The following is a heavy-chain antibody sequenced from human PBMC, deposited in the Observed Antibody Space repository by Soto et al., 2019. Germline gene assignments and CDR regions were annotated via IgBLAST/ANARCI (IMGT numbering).Heavy chain of an antibody. CDR1: GFTFSSYS. J-gene: IGHJ6*02. Sequence: EVQLVESGGGLVQPGGSLRLSCAASGFTFSSYSMNWVRQAPGKGLEWVSYISSSSSTIYYADSVKGPFTISRDNAKNSLYLQMNSMRDEDTAVYYCARDYSSGWYWNRVYYGMDVWGQGTTVTVSS. V-gene: IGHV3-48*02. D-gene: IGHD6-19*01. CDR2: ISSSSSTI. CDR3: ARDYSSGWYWNRVYYGMDV.